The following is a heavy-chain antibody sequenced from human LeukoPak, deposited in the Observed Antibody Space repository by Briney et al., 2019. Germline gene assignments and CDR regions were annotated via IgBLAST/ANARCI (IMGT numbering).Heavy chain of an antibody. CDR3: ARTPYDFWSASYSYYFDY. D-gene: IGHD3-3*01. J-gene: IGHJ4*02. CDR1: GFTVSSNY. Sequence: PGGSLRLSCAASGFTVSSNYMSWVRQAPGKGLEWVSVTYSNGRTYYADSVKGRFTISRDNAKNSLYLQMNSLRAEDTAVFYCARTPYDFWSASYSYYFDYWGQGTLVTVSS. V-gene: IGHV3-53*01. CDR2: TYSNGRT.